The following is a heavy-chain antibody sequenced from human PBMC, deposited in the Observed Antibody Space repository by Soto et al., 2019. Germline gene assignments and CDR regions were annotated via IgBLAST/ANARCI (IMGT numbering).Heavy chain of an antibody. Sequence: QVQLVESGGGVVQPGRSLRLSCAASGFTFSSYGMHWVRQAPGKGLEWVAVIWYDGSNKYYADSVKGRFTISRDNSNNTLYLQMNSLRAEDTAVYYCAREKYGADDAFDIWGQGTMVTVSS. D-gene: IGHD1-26*01. CDR2: IWYDGSNK. CDR3: AREKYGADDAFDI. CDR1: GFTFSSYG. J-gene: IGHJ3*02. V-gene: IGHV3-33*01.